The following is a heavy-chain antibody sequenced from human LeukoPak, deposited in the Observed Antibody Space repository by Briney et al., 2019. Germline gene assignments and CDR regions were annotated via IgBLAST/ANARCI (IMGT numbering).Heavy chain of an antibody. J-gene: IGHJ5*02. CDR1: GGSLSNYY. CDR2: IYYSGST. CDR3: ARYRRIAARYWFDP. Sequence: SETLSLTCTVSGGSLSNYYWSWIRQPPGKGLEWLGYIYYSGSTNYNPSLKSRVTISVDTSKNQFSLKLSSVTAADTAVYYCARYRRIAARYWFDPWGQGTLVTVSS. D-gene: IGHD6-6*01. V-gene: IGHV4-59*01.